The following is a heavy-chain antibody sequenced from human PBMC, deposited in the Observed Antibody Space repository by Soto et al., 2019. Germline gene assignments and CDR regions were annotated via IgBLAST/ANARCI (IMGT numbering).Heavy chain of an antibody. CDR1: GYSGSNNG. J-gene: IGHJ4*02. CDR2: ISDDNGNT. V-gene: IGHV1-18*01. CDR3: ARESEDLTSNFDY. Sequence: HVQLVQSGAEVKKAGASVKVSCKASGYSGSNNGFSWVRQAPGQGLEWVGWISDDNGNTNYAQRLQGRVTVTSDTSTRTTYMQLRSLRSDDTAVYYCARESEDLTSNFDYWGQGTLVTVSS.